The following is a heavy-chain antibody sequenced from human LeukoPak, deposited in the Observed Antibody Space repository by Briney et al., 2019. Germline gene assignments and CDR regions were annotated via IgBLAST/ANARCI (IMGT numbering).Heavy chain of an antibody. J-gene: IGHJ3*02. V-gene: IGHV5-51*01. CDR1: GYNFTTYW. D-gene: IGHD2-2*01. Sequence: TAGESLKISCKGSGYNFTTYWIGWVRQMPGKGLEWMGIIYPGDSNTRYSPSFQGQVTISADKSISTAYLQWSSLKASDTSMYYCARPLSTSCCACAFDIWGQGTMVTVSS. CDR3: ARPLSTSCCACAFDI. CDR2: IYPGDSNT.